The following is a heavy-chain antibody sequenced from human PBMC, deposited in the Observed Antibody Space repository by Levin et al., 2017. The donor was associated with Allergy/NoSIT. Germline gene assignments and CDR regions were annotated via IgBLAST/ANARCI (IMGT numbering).Heavy chain of an antibody. J-gene: IGHJ4*02. Sequence: GESLKISCKASGYTFTGYYMHWVRQAPGQGLEWMGWINPNSGGTNYAQKFQGRVTMTRDTSISTAYMELSRLRSDDTAVYYCARDPYNWNDSGSDYWGQGTLVTVSS. CDR3: ARDPYNWNDSGSDY. V-gene: IGHV1-2*02. D-gene: IGHD1-1*01. CDR1: GYTFTGYY. CDR2: INPNSGGT.